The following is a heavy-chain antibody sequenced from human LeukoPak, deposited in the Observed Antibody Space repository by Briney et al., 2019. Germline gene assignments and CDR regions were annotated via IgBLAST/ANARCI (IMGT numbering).Heavy chain of an antibody. J-gene: IGHJ6*03. CDR2: IYYSGST. D-gene: IGHD5-18*01. CDR3: ARGEFGVYSYGIYYYYYYMDV. CDR1: GVSISRFY. V-gene: IGHV4-59*01. Sequence: SETLSLICTTSGVSISRFYWSWIRQPPGKGLEWIGYIYYSGSTNYNPSLKSRVTISVDTSKNQFSLKLSSVTAADTAVYYCARGEFGVYSYGIYYYYYYMDVWGKGTTVTVSS.